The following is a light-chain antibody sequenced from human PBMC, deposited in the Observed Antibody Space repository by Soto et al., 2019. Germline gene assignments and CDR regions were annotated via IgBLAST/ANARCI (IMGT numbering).Light chain of an antibody. V-gene: IGLV2-14*01. J-gene: IGLJ1*01. CDR3: GSYSSTDTPFV. CDR2: KVT. Sequence: QSVLAQPSSVSGSPGQSITISCTGTSTDVGGYNYVSWYQHHSGKAPKLLIYKVTNRPSGISDRFSGSKSVNTASLTISGLQAEDESDYYCGSYSSTDTPFVFGTGTKVTVL. CDR1: STDVGGYNY.